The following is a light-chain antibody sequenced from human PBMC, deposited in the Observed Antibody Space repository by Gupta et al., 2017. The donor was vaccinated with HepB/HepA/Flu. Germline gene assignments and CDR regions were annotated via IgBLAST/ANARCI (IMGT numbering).Light chain of an antibody. V-gene: IGKV3-20*01. J-gene: IGKJ1*01. CDR2: STS. Sequence: VLTQSPGTLSLSPGERATLSCRASQSVSSNYLAWYQQKPGQAPRLLIYSTSSRATGIPDRFSGSGSGTDFTLTISRLEPEDFAVYYCQQYGRSKWTFGQGTKVEI. CDR3: QQYGRSKWT. CDR1: QSVSSNY.